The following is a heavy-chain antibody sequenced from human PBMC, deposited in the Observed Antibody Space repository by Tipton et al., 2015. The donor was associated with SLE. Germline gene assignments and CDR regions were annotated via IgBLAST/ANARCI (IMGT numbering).Heavy chain of an antibody. D-gene: IGHD6-6*01. V-gene: IGHV4-39*07. CDR3: ARLVLLIDY. J-gene: IGHJ4*02. Sequence: TLSLTCTVSGGSVSSRSYFWGWIRHPPGKGLEWIGSIYYSGTTYYNPSLKSRVTISVDTSKNQFSLRLSSVTAADTAFYYCARLVLLIDYWGQGTLVTVSS. CDR1: GGSVSSRSYF. CDR2: IYYSGTT.